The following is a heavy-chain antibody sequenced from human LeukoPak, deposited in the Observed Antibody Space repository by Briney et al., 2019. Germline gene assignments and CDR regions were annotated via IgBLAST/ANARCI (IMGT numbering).Heavy chain of an antibody. D-gene: IGHD2-15*01. J-gene: IGHJ4*02. V-gene: IGHV3-23*01. Sequence: GGSLRLSCAASGFTFSSYVMSWVRQAPGKGLEWVSAICSNDNNTYYANSVKGRFTISRDNSKNTLSLQLNSLRAGDTAVYYCAKGTSSSCYSAPNYWGQGTLVTVSS. CDR2: ICSNDNNT. CDR3: AKGTSSSCYSAPNY. CDR1: GFTFSSYV.